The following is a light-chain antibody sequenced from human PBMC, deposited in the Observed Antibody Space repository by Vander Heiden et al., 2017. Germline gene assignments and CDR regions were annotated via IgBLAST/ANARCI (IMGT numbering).Light chain of an antibody. Sequence: ESVLTHHPRTLSLSPGERATLSCRASQSGSCSYLAWYQQKPGQAPRLLIYGASSRATGIPDRFSCSGSVTDFTLTISRLEPEDFAVYYCQQYGSSLWTFGQGTKVEIK. CDR2: GAS. V-gene: IGKV3-20*01. CDR1: QSGSCSY. J-gene: IGKJ1*01. CDR3: QQYGSSLWT.